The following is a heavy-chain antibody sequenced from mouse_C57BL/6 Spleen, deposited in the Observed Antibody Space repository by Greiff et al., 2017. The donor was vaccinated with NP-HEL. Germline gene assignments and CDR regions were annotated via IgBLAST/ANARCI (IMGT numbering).Heavy chain of an antibody. CDR2: IDPSVSYT. Sequence: VQLQQPGAELVIPGASLKLSCKASGSTFTSYWMHWVKQRLGQGLEWIGEIDPSVSYTNYNQKFKGKSTLTVDKSSSTAYMQLSSVTSEDSAVDYCARGELGDEDYWGQGTSVTVSS. CDR3: ARGELGDEDY. J-gene: IGHJ4*01. CDR1: GSTFTSYW. V-gene: IGHV1-69*01. D-gene: IGHD3-3*01.